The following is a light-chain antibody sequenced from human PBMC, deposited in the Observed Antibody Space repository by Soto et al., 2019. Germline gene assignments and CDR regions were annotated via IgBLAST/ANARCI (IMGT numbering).Light chain of an antibody. J-gene: IGKJ1*01. Sequence: DIQMTQSPSSLSAAVGDRVTISCRASQAIGSWLAWYQQHPGKAPKLLIFDASTLESGVPSRFSGSGSGTRFTLTISSLQPDDFATYYCQKYQTYSWAFGQGTKVDIK. CDR3: QKYQTYSWA. V-gene: IGKV1-5*01. CDR1: QAIGSW. CDR2: DAS.